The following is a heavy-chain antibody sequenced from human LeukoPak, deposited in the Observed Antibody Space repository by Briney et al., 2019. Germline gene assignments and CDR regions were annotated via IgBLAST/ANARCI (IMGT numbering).Heavy chain of an antibody. V-gene: IGHV3-7*01. Sequence: GGSLRLSCAASGFTFSSYWMSWVRQAPGKGLEWVANIKQAGSEKYYVDSVKGRFTISRDNAKNSLYLQMNSLRAEDTAVYYCARGPLGYCSSTSCYRGYYFDYWGQGTLVTVSS. CDR2: IKQAGSEK. CDR1: GFTFSSYW. J-gene: IGHJ4*02. CDR3: ARGPLGYCSSTSCYRGYYFDY. D-gene: IGHD2-2*02.